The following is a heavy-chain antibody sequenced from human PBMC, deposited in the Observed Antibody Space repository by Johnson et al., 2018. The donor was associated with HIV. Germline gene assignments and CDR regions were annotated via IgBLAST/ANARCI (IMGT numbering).Heavy chain of an antibody. J-gene: IGHJ3*02. CDR3: AKGRWEATTYDDAFDI. D-gene: IGHD1-26*01. V-gene: IGHV3-20*04. Sequence: VQLVESGGGVVRPGGSLRLSCAASGFTFDDYGMTWVRQAPGKGLEWVSGINWNGDSRGYVDSVKGRFTISRDNAKNSLYLQMSSLRAEDTAVYYCAKGRWEATTYDDAFDIWGQGTMVTVSS. CDR2: INWNGDSR. CDR1: GFTFDDYG.